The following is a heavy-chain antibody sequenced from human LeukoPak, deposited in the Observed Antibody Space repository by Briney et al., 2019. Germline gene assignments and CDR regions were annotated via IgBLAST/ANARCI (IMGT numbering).Heavy chain of an antibody. J-gene: IGHJ3*02. CDR1: GFTFSSYD. D-gene: IGHD2-21*02. CDR2: IGTAGDT. CDR3: ARAYCGGDCYFRRDDASDI. V-gene: IGHV3-13*04. Sequence: GGSLRLSCAASGFTFSSYDMHWVGQATGKGLEWVSAIGTAGDTYYPGSVKGRFTISRENAKNSLYLQMNSLRAGDTAVYYCARAYCGGDCYFRRDDASDIWGQGTMVTVSS.